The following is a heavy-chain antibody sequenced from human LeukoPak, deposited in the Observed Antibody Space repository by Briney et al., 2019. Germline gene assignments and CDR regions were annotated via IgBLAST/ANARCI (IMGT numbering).Heavy chain of an antibody. CDR3: ATAEVGATKESGAFDI. Sequence: ASVKVSCKVSGYTLTELSMHWVRQAPGKGLEWMGGFDPEDGETIYAQKFQGRVTMTEDTSTDTAYMELSSLRSEDTAVYYCATAEVGATKESGAFDIWGQGTMVTVSS. D-gene: IGHD1-26*01. V-gene: IGHV1-24*01. CDR1: GYTLTELS. J-gene: IGHJ3*02. CDR2: FDPEDGET.